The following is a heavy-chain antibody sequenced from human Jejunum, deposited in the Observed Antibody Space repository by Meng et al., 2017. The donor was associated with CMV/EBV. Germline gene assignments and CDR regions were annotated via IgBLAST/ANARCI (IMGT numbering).Heavy chain of an antibody. V-gene: IGHV3-7*04. CDR3: ARGWAHLDN. Sequence: SCSASGFTFSTDWMTWVRQAPGKGLAWVANMAEDGSEIYYVDSVKGRFTISRDNARNSLFLQMNSLRAEDTAVYYCARGWAHLDNWGQGTLVTVSS. D-gene: IGHD1-26*01. CDR1: GFTFSTDW. CDR2: MAEDGSEI. J-gene: IGHJ4*02.